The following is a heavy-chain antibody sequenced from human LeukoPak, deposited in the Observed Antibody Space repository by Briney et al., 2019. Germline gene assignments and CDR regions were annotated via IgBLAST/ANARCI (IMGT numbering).Heavy chain of an antibody. J-gene: IGHJ4*02. Sequence: SETLSLTCTVSGGSISSYYWSWLRQPPGKGLEWIGYIYYSGSTNYNPSLKSRVTISVDTSKNQFSLKLSSVTAADTAVYYCASSYCSSTSCPLDYWGQGTLVTVSS. CDR3: ASSYCSSTSCPLDY. V-gene: IGHV4-59*01. CDR2: IYYSGST. CDR1: GGSISSYY. D-gene: IGHD2-2*01.